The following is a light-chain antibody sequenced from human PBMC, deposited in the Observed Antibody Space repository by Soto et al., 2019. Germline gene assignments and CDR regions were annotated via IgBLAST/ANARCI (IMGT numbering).Light chain of an antibody. CDR3: CSYAGSYTFVV. Sequence: QSALTQPRSVSGSPGQSVTISRTGTSSDVGGYNYVSWYQQHPGKAPKLMIYDVSKRPSGVPDRFFGSKSGNTASLTISGLQAEDEADYYCCSYAGSYTFVVFGGGTKVTV. CDR1: SSDVGGYNY. J-gene: IGLJ2*01. CDR2: DVS. V-gene: IGLV2-11*01.